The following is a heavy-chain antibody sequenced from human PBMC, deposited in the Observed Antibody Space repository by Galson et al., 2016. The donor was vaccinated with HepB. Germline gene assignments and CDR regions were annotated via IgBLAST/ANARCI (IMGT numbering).Heavy chain of an antibody. CDR2: IKGEGSEK. CDR1: GFTFSDYW. D-gene: IGHD3-10*01. J-gene: IGHJ4*02. CDR3: AASSGWTLEH. Sequence: SLRLSCATSGFTFSDYWMSWVRQAPGKGLEWVANIKGEGSEKNYAESVKGRFDISTDNARKSLSLQMNSLGVEDTALYYCAASSGWTLEHWGQGSLVTVST. V-gene: IGHV3-7*03.